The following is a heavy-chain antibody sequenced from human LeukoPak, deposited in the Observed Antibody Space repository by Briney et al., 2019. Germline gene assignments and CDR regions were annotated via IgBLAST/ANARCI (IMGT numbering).Heavy chain of an antibody. CDR1: GFTFSSYS. D-gene: IGHD3-22*01. J-gene: IGHJ4*02. V-gene: IGHV3-21*01. CDR2: ISSSSSYI. CDR3: ARNLYYYDSSGYYYY. Sequence: GGSLRLSCAASGFTFSSYSMNWVRQAPGKGLEWVSSISSSSSYIYYADSVKGRFAISRDNSKNMLYLQMNSLRAEDTAVYYCARNLYYYDSSGYYYYWGQGTLVTVSS.